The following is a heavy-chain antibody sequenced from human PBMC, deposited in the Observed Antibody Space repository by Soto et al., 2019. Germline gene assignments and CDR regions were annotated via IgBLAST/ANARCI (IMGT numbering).Heavy chain of an antibody. V-gene: IGHV3-23*01. D-gene: IGHD2-15*01. CDR2: ISGSGGST. J-gene: IGHJ5*02. CDR3: AKKVLVKNLFEL. Sequence: PGGSLRLSCAASGFTFSSYAISWVRQAPGKGLEWVSAISGSGGSTYYADSVKGRFTISRDNSKNTLYLKMNSLRAEYTAVYYFAKKVLVKNLFELWGEGILVTVSS. CDR1: GFTFSSYA.